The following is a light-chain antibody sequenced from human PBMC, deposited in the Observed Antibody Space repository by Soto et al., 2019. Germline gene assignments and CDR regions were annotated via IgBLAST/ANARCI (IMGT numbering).Light chain of an antibody. CDR3: QQRSSWPLT. CDR2: VAS. CDR1: QSVRNL. Sequence: EIVMTQSPATLSVSPGERATLSCRASQSVRNLVAWFQQKPGQAPRLLIYVASNRATGIPARFSGSGSGTDFTLTISSLEPEDFAVYYCQQRSSWPLTFGQGTRLEIK. J-gene: IGKJ5*01. V-gene: IGKV3-11*01.